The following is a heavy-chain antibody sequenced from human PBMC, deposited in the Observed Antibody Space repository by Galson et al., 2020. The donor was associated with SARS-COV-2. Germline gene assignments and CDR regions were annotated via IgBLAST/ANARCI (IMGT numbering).Heavy chain of an antibody. CDR1: GFTFSSYA. J-gene: IGHJ4*02. V-gene: IGHV3-23*01. CDR3: AKAILRGTIFGVVIMGFDY. Sequence: GGSLRLSCAASGFTFSSYAMSWVRQAPGKGLEWVSAISGSGGSTYYADSVKGRFTISRDNSKNTLYLQMNSLRAEDTAVYYCAKAILRGTIFGVVIMGFDYWGQGTLVTVSS. CDR2: ISGSGGST. D-gene: IGHD3-3*01.